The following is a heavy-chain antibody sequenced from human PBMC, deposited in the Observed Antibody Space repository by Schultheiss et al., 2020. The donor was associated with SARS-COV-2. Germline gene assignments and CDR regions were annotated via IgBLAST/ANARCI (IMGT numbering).Heavy chain of an antibody. CDR3: AREAESGYAIRGFYGMDV. J-gene: IGHJ6*02. V-gene: IGHV4-59*12. CDR1: GGSISSYY. CDR2: IYYSGST. D-gene: IGHD5-12*01. Sequence: SETLSLTCTVSGGSISSYYWSWIRQPPGKGLEWIGYIYYSGSTNYNPSLKSRVTISVDTSKNQFSLKLSSVTAADTAVYYCAREAESGYAIRGFYGMDVWGQGTTVTVSS.